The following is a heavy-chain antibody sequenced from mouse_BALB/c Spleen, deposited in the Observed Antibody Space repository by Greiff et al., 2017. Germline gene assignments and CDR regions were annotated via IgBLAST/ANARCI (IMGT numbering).Heavy chain of an antibody. D-gene: IGHD2-1*01. CDR1: GYTFTSYW. V-gene: IGHV1-5*01. Sequence: EVQLQQSGTVLARPGASVKMSCKASGYTFTSYWMHWVKQRPGQGLEWIGAIYPGNSDTSYKQKLKGKARLTAVTSTCTAYMELSSLTNEDSAGYYCTNEGIYGKPRYWHFDVGGAGTTVSVSS. CDR2: IYPGNSDT. CDR3: TNEGIYGKPRYWHFDV. J-gene: IGHJ1*01.